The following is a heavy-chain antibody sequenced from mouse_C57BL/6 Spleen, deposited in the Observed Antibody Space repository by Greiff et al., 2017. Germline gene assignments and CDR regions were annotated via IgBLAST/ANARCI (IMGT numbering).Heavy chain of an antibody. CDR3: ARRGGGADYAMDY. V-gene: IGHV5-15*01. D-gene: IGHD1-1*02. Sequence: EVKLVESGGGLVQPGGSLKLSCAASGFTFSDYGMAWVRQAPRKGPEWVAFISNLAYSIYYADTVTGRFTISRENAKNTLYLETSSLGSEDTAMYYCARRGGGADYAMDYWGQGTSVTVSS. CDR2: ISNLAYSI. J-gene: IGHJ4*01. CDR1: GFTFSDYG.